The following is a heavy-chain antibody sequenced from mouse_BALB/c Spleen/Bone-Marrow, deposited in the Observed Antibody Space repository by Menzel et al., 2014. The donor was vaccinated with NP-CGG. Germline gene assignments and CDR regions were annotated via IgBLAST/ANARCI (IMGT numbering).Heavy chain of an antibody. CDR1: GYTFTSYW. V-gene: IGHV1-87*01. CDR3: ARNYYFGSSWSAMDY. D-gene: IGHD1-1*01. J-gene: IGHJ4*01. Sequence: VQLQQSGSELARPGASVKLSCKASGYTFTSYWMQWVKQRPGQGLEWIGTIHPGDGDTRFTQKFKGKATLTSDKSSSTAYMQLSSLASEDSAVYYCARNYYFGSSWSAMDYWGQGTSVTVSS. CDR2: IHPGDGDT.